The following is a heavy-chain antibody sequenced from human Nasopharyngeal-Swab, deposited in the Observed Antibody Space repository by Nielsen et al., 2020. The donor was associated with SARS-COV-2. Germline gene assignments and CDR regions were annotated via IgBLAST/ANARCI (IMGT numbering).Heavy chain of an antibody. CDR2: ISAYNGNT. D-gene: IGHD6-19*01. V-gene: IGHV1-18*01. Sequence: WVRQAPGQGLEWMGWISAYNGNTNYAQKLQGRVTMTTDTSTSTAYMELRSLRSDDTAVYYCARDLSSIAVAGNRGQGTLVTVSS. CDR3: ARDLSSIAVAGN. J-gene: IGHJ4*02.